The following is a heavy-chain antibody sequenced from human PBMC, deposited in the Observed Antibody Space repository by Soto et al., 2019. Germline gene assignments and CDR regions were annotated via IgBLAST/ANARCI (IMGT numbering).Heavy chain of an antibody. V-gene: IGHV1-3*01. CDR1: GYTFTSYA. J-gene: IGHJ6*02. Sequence: ASVKVSCKASGYTFTSYAMHWVRQAPGQRLEWMGWINAGNGNTKYSQKFQGRVTITRDTSASTAYMELSSLRSEDTAVYYCARKVDYDFGSRRYGGMDVWGQGTTVTVSS. CDR3: ARKVDYDFGSRRYGGMDV. D-gene: IGHD3-3*01. CDR2: INAGNGNT.